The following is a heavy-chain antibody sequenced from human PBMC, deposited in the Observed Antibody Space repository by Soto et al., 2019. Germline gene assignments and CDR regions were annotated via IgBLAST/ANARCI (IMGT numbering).Heavy chain of an antibody. Sequence: SQTLSLTCAISGDSVSDNSAAWNWIRQSPSRGLEWLGRTYYRSKWYNDYAVSVKSRITVTPDTSKNQFSLHLNSVTPEDTAVYYCAREFKYYVSSDSYLDYWGQGALVTVSS. CDR1: GDSVSDNSAA. D-gene: IGHD3-16*01. CDR3: AREFKYYVSSDSYLDY. CDR2: TYYRSKWYN. J-gene: IGHJ4*02. V-gene: IGHV6-1*01.